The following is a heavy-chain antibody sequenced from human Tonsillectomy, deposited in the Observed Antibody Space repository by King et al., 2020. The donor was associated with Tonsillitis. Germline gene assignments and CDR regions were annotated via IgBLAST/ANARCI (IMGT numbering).Heavy chain of an antibody. CDR3: ADSDYPYDGDYIRYGMDV. CDR2: ISYDGSNK. V-gene: IGHV3-30*03. Sequence: VQLVESGGGVVQPGRSLRLSCAASGFTFSSYGMHWVRQAPGKGLEWVAVISYDGSNKYYADSVKGRFTISRDNSKNTLYLQMNSLRAEDTAVYYCADSDYPYDGDYIRYGMDVWGQGTTATVSS. CDR1: GFTFSSYG. D-gene: IGHD4-17*01. J-gene: IGHJ6*02.